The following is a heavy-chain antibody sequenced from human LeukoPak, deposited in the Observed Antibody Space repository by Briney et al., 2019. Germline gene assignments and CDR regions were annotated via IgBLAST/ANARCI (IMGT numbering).Heavy chain of an antibody. Sequence: SETLSLTCAVSGGSISSSNWWSWVRQPPGKGLEWIGEIYHSGSTNYNPSLKSRVTISVDTSKNQFSLKLSSVTAADTAVYYCARLVVPADHFDYWGQGTLVTVSS. J-gene: IGHJ4*02. CDR3: ARLVVPADHFDY. CDR2: IYHSGST. CDR1: GGSISSSNW. D-gene: IGHD2-2*01. V-gene: IGHV4-4*02.